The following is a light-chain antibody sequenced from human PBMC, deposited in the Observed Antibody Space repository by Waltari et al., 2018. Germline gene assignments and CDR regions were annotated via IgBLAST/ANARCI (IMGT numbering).Light chain of an antibody. CDR2: DAS. J-gene: IGKJ5*01. CDR3: QQHYSLPIT. CDR1: QGINNF. V-gene: IGKV1-33*01. Sequence: DIQMTQSHSSLSASVGDRVTITCQASQGINNFLTWYQQRPGKAPDLLIYDASNLETGVPSRFSGSGSGTDFTFTISSVQPEDIATYYCQQHYSLPITFGQGTRLEIK.